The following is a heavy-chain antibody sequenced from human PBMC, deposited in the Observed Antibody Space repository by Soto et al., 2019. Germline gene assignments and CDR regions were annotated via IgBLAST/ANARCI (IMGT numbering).Heavy chain of an antibody. D-gene: IGHD6-13*01. Sequence: QVQLVESGGGLVKPGGSLSLSRTASGFDFGDYYMSWIRQAPGKGLEWVSYIDSDDGTTYYIDSVKARFTISRDNAKNTLYLQMNSLRVEDTALYYCVRPYYSSSWFPFDRWGQGTLVTVSS. CDR1: GFDFGDYY. V-gene: IGHV3-11*01. CDR2: IDSDDGTT. CDR3: VRPYYSSSWFPFDR. J-gene: IGHJ4*02.